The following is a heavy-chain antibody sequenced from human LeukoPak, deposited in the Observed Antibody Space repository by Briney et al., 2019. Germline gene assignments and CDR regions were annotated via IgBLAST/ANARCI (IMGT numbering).Heavy chain of an antibody. Sequence: GGSLRLSCTASGFTFGDYALSWVRQAPGKGLEWVSSIGSRTSYIYLADSMKGRFTISRDDAKNSLFLQMNSLRAEDTAVYYCARDTKSDYGDYGAFDIWGQGTRVTVSS. V-gene: IGHV3-21*01. CDR1: GFTFGDYA. CDR3: ARDTKSDYGDYGAFDI. J-gene: IGHJ3*02. D-gene: IGHD4-17*01. CDR2: IGSRTSYI.